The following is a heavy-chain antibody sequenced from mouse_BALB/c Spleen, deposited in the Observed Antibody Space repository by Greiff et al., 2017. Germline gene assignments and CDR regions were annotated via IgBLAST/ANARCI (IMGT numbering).Heavy chain of an antibody. D-gene: IGHD2-1*01. CDR3: ANGNYAY. CDR1: GFTFSSYA. J-gene: IGHJ3*01. CDR2: ISSGGSYT. Sequence: EVMLVESGGGLVKPGGSLKLSCAASGFTFSSYAMSWVRQSPEKRLEWVAEISSGGSYTYYPDTVTGRFTISRDNAKNTLYLEMSSLRSEDTAMYYCANGNYAYWGQGTLVTVSA. V-gene: IGHV5-9-4*01.